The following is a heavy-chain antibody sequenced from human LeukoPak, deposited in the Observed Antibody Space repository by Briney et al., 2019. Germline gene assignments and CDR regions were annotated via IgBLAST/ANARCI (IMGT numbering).Heavy chain of an antibody. D-gene: IGHD5-12*01. V-gene: IGHV1-8*03. Sequence: GASVKVSCKASGYTFTSYDINWVRQATGQGLEWMGWMNPNSGNTGYAQKFQGRVTITRNTSISTAYMELSSLRSDDTAVYYCARDEGGYDSIDYWGQGTLVTVSS. CDR3: ARDEGGYDSIDY. CDR2: MNPNSGNT. CDR1: GYTFTSYD. J-gene: IGHJ4*02.